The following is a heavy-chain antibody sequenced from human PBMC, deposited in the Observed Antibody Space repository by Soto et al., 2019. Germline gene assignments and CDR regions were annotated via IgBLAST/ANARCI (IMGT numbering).Heavy chain of an antibody. D-gene: IGHD3-10*01. V-gene: IGHV1-18*04. J-gene: IGHJ6*02. CDR3: ARSSYYYGSGSYYDDNYYYYGMDV. CDR1: GYTFTSYG. Sequence: ASVKVSCKASGYTFTSYGISWVRQAPGQGLEWMGWISAYNGNTNYAQKLQGRVTMTTDTSTSTAYMELRSLRSDDTAVYYCARSSYYYGSGSYYDDNYYYYGMDVWGQGTTVTVSS. CDR2: ISAYNGNT.